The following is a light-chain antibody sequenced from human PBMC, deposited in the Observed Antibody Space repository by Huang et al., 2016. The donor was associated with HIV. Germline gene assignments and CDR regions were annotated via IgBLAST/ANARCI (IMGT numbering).Light chain of an antibody. CDR2: TVS. CDR3: QQSFSVPRT. V-gene: IGKV1-39*01. CDR1: QNITKS. J-gene: IGKJ1*01. Sequence: DIQMTQSPPSLSASVGDRVTFTCRADQNITKSLNWYQQKPGKAPQLLIYTVSTLESGVPSRFRGGGSGSRFTLNIGNLQPEDFATYYCQQSFSVPRTFG.